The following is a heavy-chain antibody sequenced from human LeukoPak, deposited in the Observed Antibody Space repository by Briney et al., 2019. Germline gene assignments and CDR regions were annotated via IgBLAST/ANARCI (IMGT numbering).Heavy chain of an antibody. CDR2: ITGGGDST. D-gene: IGHD3-22*01. CDR3: AKIISRGYYYDS. J-gene: IGHJ4*02. V-gene: IGHV3-23*01. CDR1: GFTFSNYA. Sequence: GGSLRLSCAASGFTFSNYAMTWVRQAPGKGLYWVSAITGGGDSTYYSDSVKGRSTISRDNSKNTLFLQMNSLRAEDTALYYCAKIISRGYYYDSWGQGTLVTVSS.